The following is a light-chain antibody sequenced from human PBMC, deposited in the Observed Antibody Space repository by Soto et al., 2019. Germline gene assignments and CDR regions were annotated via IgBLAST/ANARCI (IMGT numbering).Light chain of an antibody. Sequence: ALTQPASVSGSPGQSITIPCTGTSSDVGRYNYVSWYQHHPGKAPKLIFYDVSNRPSGVSERFSVSKSGYTASLTISGLQAEDEADYYCNSYTTSSTYVFGTGTKVTV. CDR2: DVS. V-gene: IGLV2-14*03. J-gene: IGLJ1*01. CDR1: SSDVGRYNY. CDR3: NSYTTSSTYV.